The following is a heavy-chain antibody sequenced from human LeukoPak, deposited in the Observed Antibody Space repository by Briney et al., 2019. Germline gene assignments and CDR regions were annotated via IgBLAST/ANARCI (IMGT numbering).Heavy chain of an antibody. Sequence: SETLSLTCTVSSGSISSSTYYWGRIRQPPGEGLEWIGTIYYTGSTYYNPSLKSRVTISVDTSKNQFSLKLTSVTAADTAVYYCPRAVGTDGYNLWVYWGQGTLVTVSS. V-gene: IGHV4-39*07. D-gene: IGHD5-24*01. J-gene: IGHJ4*02. CDR2: IYYTGST. CDR1: SGSISSSTYY. CDR3: PRAVGTDGYNLWVY.